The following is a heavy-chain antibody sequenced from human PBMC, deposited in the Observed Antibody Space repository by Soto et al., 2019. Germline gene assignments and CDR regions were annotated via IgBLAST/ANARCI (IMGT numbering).Heavy chain of an antibody. CDR1: GGSISSTDHY. V-gene: IGHV4-39*01. CDR2: IYFAGST. J-gene: IGHJ6*02. Sequence: SDTLSLTCTVSGGSISSTDHYWGWIRQPPGKGLEWLGSIYFAGSTFHNPALKSRATISVDTSRNQFSLRLTTVTASDTAVYYCARLVFHCLRGSCDDYSFYGLDVWGQGTTVTVSS. D-gene: IGHD2-15*01. CDR3: ARLVFHCLRGSCDDYSFYGLDV.